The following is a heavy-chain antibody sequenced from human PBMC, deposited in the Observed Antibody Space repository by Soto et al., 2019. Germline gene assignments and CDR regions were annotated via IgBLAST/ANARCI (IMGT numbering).Heavy chain of an antibody. Sequence: PSETLSLTCTVSGGSISSYYWSWIRQPPGKGLEWIGYIYYSGSTNYNPSLKSRVTISVDTSKNQFSLKLSSVTAADTAVYYCARQDGSETYYDFWSGYSPLDAFDIWGQGTMVTVSS. CDR3: ARQDGSETYYDFWSGYSPLDAFDI. CDR2: IYYSGST. CDR1: GGSISSYY. D-gene: IGHD3-3*01. J-gene: IGHJ3*02. V-gene: IGHV4-59*08.